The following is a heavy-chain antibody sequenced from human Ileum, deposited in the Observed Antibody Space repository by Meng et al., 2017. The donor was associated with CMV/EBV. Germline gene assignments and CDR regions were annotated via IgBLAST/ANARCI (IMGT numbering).Heavy chain of an antibody. J-gene: IGHJ4*02. CDR3: ARVRVIPAAIGFDY. CDR2: LYRGGGT. CDR1: GGCLGSSDW. D-gene: IGHD2-2*02. Sequence: GPRSVEPPGPPPLTAGAFGGCLGSSDWWSWVRQPPAKGLEWIGELYRGGGTNYNASLKSRVTISVDTSKNHFSLKLNSVTAADTAVYYCARVRVIPAAIGFDYWGQGTLVTVSS. V-gene: IGHV4-4*03.